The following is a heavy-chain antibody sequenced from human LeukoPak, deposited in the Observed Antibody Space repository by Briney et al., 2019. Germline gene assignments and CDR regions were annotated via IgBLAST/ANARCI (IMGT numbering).Heavy chain of an antibody. CDR3: ERETALSGMDV. D-gene: IGHD1-1*01. J-gene: IGHJ6*02. Sequence: GGCLRLSCAAYGFTVSINYMASVRQAPGGGLEWVSVIYSGGSTYYADSVKGRFTISRDTSKNTVYLQMKSLRVEDTAVYYCERETALSGMDVWGQGTTVTVSS. V-gene: IGHV3-66*01. CDR1: GFTVSINY. CDR2: IYSGGST.